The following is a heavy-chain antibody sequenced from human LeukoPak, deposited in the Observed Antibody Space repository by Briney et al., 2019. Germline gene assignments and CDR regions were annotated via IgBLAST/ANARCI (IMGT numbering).Heavy chain of an antibody. CDR1: GGSISTNF. CDR3: ARHYSTPKDALDI. J-gene: IGHJ3*02. V-gene: IGHV4-59*08. Sequence: SETLSLTCTVSGGSISTNFWSWIRQPPGKGLEWIGYIYYSGSTKYNPSLKSRVTILADTSKKQFSLTVSSVTAADTALYYCARHYSTPKDALDIWGQGTMVTVSS. D-gene: IGHD2-21*01. CDR2: IYYSGST.